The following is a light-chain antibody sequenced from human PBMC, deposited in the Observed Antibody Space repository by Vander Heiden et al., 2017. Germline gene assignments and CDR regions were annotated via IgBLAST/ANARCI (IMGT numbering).Light chain of an antibody. CDR2: KDN. CDR3: QSVDTGVTYRV. V-gene: IGLV3-25*03. Sequence: YDLTQPPSVSVSPGQTARITCSGDALPKQYVYWYQQRAGQAPVWVIFKDNERPSEIPERFSGSTSGTIVTLVISGVQAEDEADYYCQSVDTGVTYRVFGGGTKLTVL. CDR1: ALPKQY. J-gene: IGLJ3*02.